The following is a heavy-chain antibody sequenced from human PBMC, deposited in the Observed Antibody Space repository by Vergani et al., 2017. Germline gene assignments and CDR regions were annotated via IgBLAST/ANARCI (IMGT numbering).Heavy chain of an antibody. CDR1: GGSFSGYY. V-gene: IGHV4-34*01. J-gene: IGHJ6*03. CDR2: INHSGST. Sequence: QVQLQQWGAGLLKPSETLSLTCAVYGGSFSGYYWSWIRQPPGKGLEWIGEINHSGSTNFNPSLKSRVTISVDTSKNQFSLKLSSVTAADTAVYYCARGCKVVPAAIRYYYYMDVWSKGTTVTVSS. CDR3: ARGCKVVPAAIRYYYYMDV. D-gene: IGHD2-2*01.